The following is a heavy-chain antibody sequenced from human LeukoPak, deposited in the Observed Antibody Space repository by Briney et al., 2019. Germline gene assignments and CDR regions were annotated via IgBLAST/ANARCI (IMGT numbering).Heavy chain of an antibody. D-gene: IGHD6-6*01. Sequence: GGSLRLSCAASGFTFSSYAMSWVRQAPGKGLEWVSSISGSGDSTYYADSVKGRFTISRDNSKNTLYLQLNSLRAEDTAVYYCAKSRSSEARAGSNYWGQGALVTVSS. CDR2: ISGSGDST. CDR1: GFTFSSYA. J-gene: IGHJ4*02. V-gene: IGHV3-23*01. CDR3: AKSRSSEARAGSNY.